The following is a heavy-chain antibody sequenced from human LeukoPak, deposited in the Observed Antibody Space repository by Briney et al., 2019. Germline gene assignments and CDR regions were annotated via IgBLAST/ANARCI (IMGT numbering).Heavy chain of an antibody. CDR3: ERDSRNAWSEYFQH. CDR1: GFTFSNYW. V-gene: IGHV3-7*01. J-gene: IGHJ1*01. D-gene: IGHD2-2*01. Sequence: GGSLRLSCAASGFTFSNYWMTWVRQAPGKGLEWVANIKQDGSEKYYVDSVKGRFTISRDNAKSSLYLQLNRLRVEDTAVYYCERDSRNAWSEYFQHWGKGTLVTASS. CDR2: IKQDGSEK.